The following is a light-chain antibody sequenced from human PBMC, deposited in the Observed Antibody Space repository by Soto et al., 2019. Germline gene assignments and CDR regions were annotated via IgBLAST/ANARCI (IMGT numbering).Light chain of an antibody. CDR2: EVS. J-gene: IGLJ2*01. CDR1: SSDVGGYNY. CDR3: SSFEASNNLL. Sequence: QSALTQPPSASGSPGQSVTISCTGTSSDVGGYNYVSWYQQHPGKAPKLMIYEVSKRPSGVPDRFAGSKSGNTASLTVSGLQVEDEADYYCSSFEASNNLLFGGGTKVTVL. V-gene: IGLV2-8*01.